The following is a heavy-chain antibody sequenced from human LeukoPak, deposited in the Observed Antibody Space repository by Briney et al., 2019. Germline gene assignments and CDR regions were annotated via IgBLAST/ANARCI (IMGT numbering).Heavy chain of an antibody. V-gene: IGHV3-11*04. Sequence: GGSLRLSCAASGFTVSSNYMSWVRQAPGKGLEWVSAISGSGGSTYYADSVKGRFTISRDNAKNSLYLQMNSLRAEDTAVYYCASSSGWYGAFDYWGQGTLVTVSS. CDR3: ASSSGWYGAFDY. CDR2: ISGSGGST. D-gene: IGHD6-19*01. CDR1: GFTVSSNY. J-gene: IGHJ4*02.